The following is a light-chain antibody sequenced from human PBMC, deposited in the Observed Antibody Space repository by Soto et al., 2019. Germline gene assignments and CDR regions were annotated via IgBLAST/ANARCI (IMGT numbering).Light chain of an antibody. V-gene: IGKV3-15*01. Sequence: EIVMTQSQATLSVSPGVRVSLSCRSSQSVISRLAWYQQNPGQAPRLLIYGASTRATDIPARFSGSGSGTEFTLTISSLQSEDFGVYYCQQSNKLPLSFGGGTKVEIK. CDR1: QSVISR. J-gene: IGKJ4*01. CDR3: QQSNKLPLS. CDR2: GAS.